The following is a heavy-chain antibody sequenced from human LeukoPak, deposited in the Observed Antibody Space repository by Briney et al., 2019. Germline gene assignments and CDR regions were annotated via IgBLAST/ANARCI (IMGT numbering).Heavy chain of an antibody. J-gene: IGHJ4*02. V-gene: IGHV5-51*01. D-gene: IGHD3-22*01. CDR2: IYPGDSDT. CDR1: GYSFTSYW. Sequence: GESLKISFKGSGYSFTSYWIGWVRQMPGKGLEWMGIIYPGDSDTRYSPSFQGQVTISADKSISTAYLQWSSLKASDTAMYYCARQDYYDSSGYLLYYFDYWGQGTLVTVSS. CDR3: ARQDYYDSSGYLLYYFDY.